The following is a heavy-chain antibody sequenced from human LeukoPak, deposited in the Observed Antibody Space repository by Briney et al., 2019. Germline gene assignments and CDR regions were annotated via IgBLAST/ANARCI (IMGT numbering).Heavy chain of an antibody. D-gene: IGHD6-25*01. CDR2: INPNSGGT. CDR3: ARAAAAVIERSGYYYYYMDV. CDR1: GYTFTGYY. Sequence: ASVKVSCKASGYTFTGYYMHWVRQAPGQGLEWMGRINPNSGGTNYAQKFQGRVTMTRDTSISTAYMELSRLRSDDTAVYYCARAAAAVIERSGYYYYYMDVWGKGTTVTVSS. V-gene: IGHV1-2*06. J-gene: IGHJ6*03.